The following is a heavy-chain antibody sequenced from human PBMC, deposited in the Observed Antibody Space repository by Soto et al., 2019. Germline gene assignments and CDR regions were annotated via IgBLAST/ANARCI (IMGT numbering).Heavy chain of an antibody. D-gene: IGHD2-15*01. CDR1: GDSVSSNSAA. CDR2: TYYRSKWYK. CDR3: ARTVGWLDP. J-gene: IGHJ5*02. Sequence: PSQTLSLTCAISGDSVSSNSAAWNWIRQSPSRGLEWLGRTYYRSKWYKEYAASVRSRITINPDTSKNQFSLQLNSVSPEDTAVYYWARTVGWLDPWGQGILVTVSS. V-gene: IGHV6-1*01.